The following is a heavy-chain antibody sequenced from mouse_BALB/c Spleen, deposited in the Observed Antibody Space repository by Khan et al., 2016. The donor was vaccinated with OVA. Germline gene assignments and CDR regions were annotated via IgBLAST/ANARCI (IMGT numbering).Heavy chain of an antibody. CDR3: TRSGYGAFAY. Sequence: QVQLQQSGAELVKPGASVRLSCKASGYTFTSYYLYWVQQTPGHGLEWIGDINPSNGGTNINENFKTKATLTVDKSSSTAYMQLSSLTSEDSAVYYCTRSGYGAFAYWGQGTLVTVSA. J-gene: IGHJ3*01. V-gene: IGHV1S81*02. CDR1: GYTFTSYY. CDR2: INPSNGGT. D-gene: IGHD1-1*02.